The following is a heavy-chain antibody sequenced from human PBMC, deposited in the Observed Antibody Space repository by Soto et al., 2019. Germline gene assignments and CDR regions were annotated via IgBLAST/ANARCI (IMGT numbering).Heavy chain of an antibody. Sequence: SETLSLTCTVSGGSISSYYWGWIRQPPGKGLEWIGYIYYSGSTNYNPSLKSRVTISVDTSKNQFSLKLSSVTAADTAVYYCARRYCSSTSCYEGRLDPWGQGTLVTVSS. J-gene: IGHJ5*02. V-gene: IGHV4-59*01. D-gene: IGHD2-2*01. CDR2: IYYSGST. CDR1: GGSISSYY. CDR3: ARRYCSSTSCYEGRLDP.